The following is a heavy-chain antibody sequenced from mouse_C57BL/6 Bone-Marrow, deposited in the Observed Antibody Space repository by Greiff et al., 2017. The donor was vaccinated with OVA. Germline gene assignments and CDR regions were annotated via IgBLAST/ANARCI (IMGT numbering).Heavy chain of an antibody. D-gene: IGHD1-1*01. V-gene: IGHV1-82*01. CDR3: ARLGYYGSSFDD. Sequence: VQLQQSGPELVKPGASVKISCKASGYAFSSSWMNWVKQRPGKGLEWIGRIYPGGGDTNYNGKFKGKATLTADKSSSTAYMQLSSLTSEDSAVYFCARLGYYGSSFDDWGKGTTLTVSS. J-gene: IGHJ2*01. CDR2: IYPGGGDT. CDR1: GYAFSSSW.